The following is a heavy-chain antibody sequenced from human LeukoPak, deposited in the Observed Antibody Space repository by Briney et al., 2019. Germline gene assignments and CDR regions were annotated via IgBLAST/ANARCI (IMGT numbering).Heavy chain of an antibody. CDR2: ISHSGST. J-gene: IGHJ4*02. V-gene: IGHV4-34*01. CDR1: GGSFSGYY. D-gene: IGHD5-12*01. Sequence: PSETLSLTCAVYGGSFSGYYWSWICQPPGKGLEWIGEISHSGSTNYNPSLKSRVTISVDTSKNQFSLKLSSVTAADTAVYYCARGAEMAIDYWGQGTLVTVSS. CDR3: ARGAEMAIDY.